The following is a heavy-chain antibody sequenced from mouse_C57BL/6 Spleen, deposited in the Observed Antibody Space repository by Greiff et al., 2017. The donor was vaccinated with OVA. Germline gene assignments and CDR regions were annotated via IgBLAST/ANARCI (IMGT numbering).Heavy chain of an antibody. V-gene: IGHV1-69*01. CDR3: ARAYYSSYDWYFDV. Sequence: QVQLQQPGAELVMPGASVKLSCKASGYTFTSYWMHWVKQRPGQGLEWIGEIDPSDSYTNYNQKFKGKSTLTVDKSSSTAYMQLSSLTSEDSAVYYCARAYYSSYDWYFDVWGTGTTVTVSS. CDR1: GYTFTSYW. J-gene: IGHJ1*03. D-gene: IGHD2-5*01. CDR2: IDPSDSYT.